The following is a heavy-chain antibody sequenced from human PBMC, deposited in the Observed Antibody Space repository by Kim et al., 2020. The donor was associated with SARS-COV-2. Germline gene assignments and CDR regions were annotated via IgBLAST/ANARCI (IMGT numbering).Heavy chain of an antibody. D-gene: IGHD6-6*01. CDR2: IWYDGSNK. V-gene: IGHV3-33*06. J-gene: IGHJ6*02. CDR3: AKRGRAARPLSHPYYYYYGMDV. CDR1: GFTFSSYA. Sequence: GGSLRLSCAASGFTFSSYAMHWVRQAPGKGLEWVAVIWYDGSNKYYADSVKGRFTISRDNSKNTLYLQMNSLRAEDTAVYYCAKRGRAARPLSHPYYYYYGMDVWGQGTTVTVSS.